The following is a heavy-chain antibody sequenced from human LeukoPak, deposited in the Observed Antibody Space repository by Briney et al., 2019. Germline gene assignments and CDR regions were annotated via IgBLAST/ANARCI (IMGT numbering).Heavy chain of an antibody. CDR2: IIPIFGTA. V-gene: IGHV1-69*06. D-gene: IGHD6-13*01. CDR3: ARVYSSSWYIYYYYMDV. J-gene: IGHJ6*03. CDR1: GGTFGSCA. Sequence: SVKVSCKASGGTFGSCASSWVRQAPGQGLEWMGGIIPIFGTANYAQQFQGRVTITADKSTSTAYMELSSLRSEDTAVYYCARVYSSSWYIYYYYMDVWGKGTTVTVSS.